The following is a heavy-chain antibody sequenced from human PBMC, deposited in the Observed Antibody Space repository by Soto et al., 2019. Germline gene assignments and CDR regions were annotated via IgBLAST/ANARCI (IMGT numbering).Heavy chain of an antibody. CDR1: GGSISGGTYY. Sequence: PSETLSLTCTVSGGSISGGTYYWSWIRQPPGQGLEWIGYIYFSGSTNYNPSLKSRVTISVDTSKNQFSLKLSSVTAADTAVYYCARDLRGYYDSSGYYYGYFDYWGQGTLVTVSS. CDR3: ARDLRGYYDSSGYYYGYFDY. J-gene: IGHJ4*02. V-gene: IGHV4-61*01. D-gene: IGHD3-22*01. CDR2: IYFSGST.